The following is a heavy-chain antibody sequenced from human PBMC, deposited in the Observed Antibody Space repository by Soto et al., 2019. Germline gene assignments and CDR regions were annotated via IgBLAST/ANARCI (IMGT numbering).Heavy chain of an antibody. CDR1: GYTFTNYY. Sequence: QVQLVQSGAEVKNPGASVKISCKASGYTFTNYYLHWLRQARGQGLEWMGIITPSSGGTRYQQRFQGRVTMXXXXXXXXXXXXXXXXXXXXXXXXXCARAVSTKTAPIDYWGQGTLVTVSS. J-gene: IGHJ4*02. V-gene: IGHV1-46*01. CDR3: ARAVSTKTAPIDY. CDR2: ITPSSGGT. D-gene: IGHD4-17*01.